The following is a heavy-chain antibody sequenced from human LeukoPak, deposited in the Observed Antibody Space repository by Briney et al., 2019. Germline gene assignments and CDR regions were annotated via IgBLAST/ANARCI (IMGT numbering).Heavy chain of an antibody. J-gene: IGHJ4*02. Sequence: ASVKVSCKASGYTFTSYGISWVRQAPGQGLEWMGMIYPRDGSTSYAQKFQGRVTVTRDTSTSTVHMELSGLRSEDTAVYYCARDQEAFDYWGQGTLVTVSS. CDR3: ARDQEAFDY. CDR1: GYTFTSYG. CDR2: IYPRDGST. V-gene: IGHV1-46*01.